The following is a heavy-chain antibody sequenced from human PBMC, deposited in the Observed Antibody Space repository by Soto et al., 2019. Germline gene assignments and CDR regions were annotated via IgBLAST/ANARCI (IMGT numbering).Heavy chain of an antibody. CDR3: ARRRSSSWYPGGHYGMEL. Sequence: PGEYLKISCKGSGYSFTRYWIGWVRQMPGKGLEWMGIIYPGDSDTRYSPSFQGQVTISADKSISTAYLQWSSLKASDTAMYYCARRRSSSWYPGGHYGMELWGQGITDIVSS. CDR2: IYPGDSDT. D-gene: IGHD6-13*01. CDR1: GYSFTRYW. V-gene: IGHV5-51*01. J-gene: IGHJ6*01.